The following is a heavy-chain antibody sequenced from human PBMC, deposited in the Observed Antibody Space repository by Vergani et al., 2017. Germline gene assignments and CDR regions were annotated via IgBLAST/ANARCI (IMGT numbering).Heavy chain of an antibody. V-gene: IGHV7-4-1*02. J-gene: IGHJ6*02. CDR2: INTNTGNP. Sequence: QVQLVQSGSELKKPGASVKVSCKASGYTFTSYAMNWVRQAPGQGLEWMGWINTNTGNPTYAQGFTGRFVFSLDTCVSTAYLQISSLKAEDPAVYYCARGYGSSWYRVYYCGMDVWGQGSTVTVFS. CDR1: GYTFTSYA. D-gene: IGHD6-13*01. CDR3: ARGYGSSWYRVYYCGMDV.